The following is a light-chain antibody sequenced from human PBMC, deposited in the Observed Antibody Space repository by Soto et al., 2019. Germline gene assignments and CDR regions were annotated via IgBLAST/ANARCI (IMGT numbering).Light chain of an antibody. J-gene: IGLJ2*01. Sequence: SYELTQPPSVSVAPGKTAKITCGGNNFGSKSVHWYQQKPGQAPVLVIYYDSDRPSGIPERFSGSNSGYTATLTISRVEAGDEADYYCQVWDSSGDHLYVVFGGGTQLTVL. CDR1: NFGSKS. V-gene: IGLV3-21*04. CDR3: QVWDSSGDHLYVV. CDR2: YDS.